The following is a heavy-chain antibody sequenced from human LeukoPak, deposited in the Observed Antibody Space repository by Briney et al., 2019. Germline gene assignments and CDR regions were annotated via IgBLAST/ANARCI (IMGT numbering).Heavy chain of an antibody. J-gene: IGHJ4*02. D-gene: IGHD3-9*01. Sequence: GGSLRLSCAASGFTFSSYAMHWVRQAPGKGLEYVSAISSNGGSTYYANSVKGRFTISRDNSKNTLYLQMGSLRAEDMAVYYCARGRVLRYFDWLSTDSDYWGQGTLVTVSS. CDR2: ISSNGGST. CDR1: GFTFSSYA. CDR3: ARGRVLRYFDWLSTDSDY. V-gene: IGHV3-64*01.